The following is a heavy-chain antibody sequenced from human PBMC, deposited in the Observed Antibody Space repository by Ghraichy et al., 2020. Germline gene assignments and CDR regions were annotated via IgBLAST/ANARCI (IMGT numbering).Heavy chain of an antibody. CDR1: GFTVSTIY. V-gene: IGHV3-53*01. J-gene: IGHJ6*03. D-gene: IGHD3-10*01. CDR2: IYSGGAT. CDR3: AREYYINNYSPHMDV. Sequence: GSLNISCAVSGFTVSTIYLSWVRQPPGKGLEWLSVIYSGGATYYADSVKGRFTISRDSSKNTLYLEMNSLRADDTAVYYCAREYYINNYSPHMDVWGKGTTVTVSS.